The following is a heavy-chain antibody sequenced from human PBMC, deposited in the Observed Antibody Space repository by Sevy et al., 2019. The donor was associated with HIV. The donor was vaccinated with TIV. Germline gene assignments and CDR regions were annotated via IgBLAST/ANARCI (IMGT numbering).Heavy chain of an antibody. V-gene: IGHV3-48*03. D-gene: IGHD3-3*01. Sequence: GGSLRLSCAASGFTFSSYEMNWVRQAPGKGLEWVSYISSSGSTIYYADSVKGRFTISRDNAKNSLYLQMNSLRAEDTAVYYWARDGATIFGVVITISDAFDIWGQGTMVTVSS. CDR1: GFTFSSYE. J-gene: IGHJ3*02. CDR2: ISSSGSTI. CDR3: ARDGATIFGVVITISDAFDI.